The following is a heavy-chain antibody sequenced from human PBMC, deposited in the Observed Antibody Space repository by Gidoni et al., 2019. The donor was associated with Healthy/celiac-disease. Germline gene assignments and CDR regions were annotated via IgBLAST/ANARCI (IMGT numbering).Heavy chain of an antibody. J-gene: IGHJ4*02. CDR2: INHSGST. CDR1: GGSFSGYY. CDR3: ARSSGSYAEDY. D-gene: IGHD1-26*01. V-gene: IGHV4-34*01. Sequence: QLQLQQWGAGLLKPSETLSLTCAVYGGSFSGYYWSWIRQPPGKGLEWIGEINHSGSTNYNPSLKSRVTISVDTSKNQFSLKLSSVTAADTAVYYCARSSGSYAEDYWGQGTLVTVSS.